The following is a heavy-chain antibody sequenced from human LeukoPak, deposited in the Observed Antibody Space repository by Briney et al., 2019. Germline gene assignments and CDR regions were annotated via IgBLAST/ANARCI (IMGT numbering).Heavy chain of an antibody. D-gene: IGHD3-22*01. CDR3: AREPYDSSGLYYFDY. V-gene: IGHV3-21*01. CDR1: GFTFSSYS. CDR2: ISSSSSYI. J-gene: IGHJ4*02. Sequence: AGSLRRSCAASGFTFSSYSMNWVRQAPGKGLEWGSSISSSSSYIYYADSGKGRFTISRDNAKNSLYLQMNSLRAEDTAVYYCAREPYDSSGLYYFDYWGQGTLVTVSS.